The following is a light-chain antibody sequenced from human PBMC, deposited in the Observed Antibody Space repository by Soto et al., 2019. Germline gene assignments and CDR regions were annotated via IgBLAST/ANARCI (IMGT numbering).Light chain of an antibody. V-gene: IGKV1-5*01. Sequence: DSQMTQSPSSLSASVGDRVTITCRPSQTISGYLNWYQQKPGKAPELLIYAASYLGNGVPSRFSGSGSGTEFTLTISSLQPDDFATYYCQHYNSYSEAFGQGTKVDIK. CDR1: QTISGY. CDR3: QHYNSYSEA. J-gene: IGKJ1*01. CDR2: AAS.